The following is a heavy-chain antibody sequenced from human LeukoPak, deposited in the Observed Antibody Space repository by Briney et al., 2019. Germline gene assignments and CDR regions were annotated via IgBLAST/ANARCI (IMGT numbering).Heavy chain of an antibody. CDR3: ARGSMVRGVKGRYYFDY. V-gene: IGHV4-59*01. CDR1: GVSISSYY. Sequence: PSETLSLTCTVSGVSISSYYWSRIRQSPEKGLEWIGYLTPSGSTNYKPSLKSRVTISVDTSKNQFSLKLSSVTAADTALYYCARGSMVRGVKGRYYFDYWGQGTLVTVSS. D-gene: IGHD3-10*01. J-gene: IGHJ4*02. CDR2: LTPSGST.